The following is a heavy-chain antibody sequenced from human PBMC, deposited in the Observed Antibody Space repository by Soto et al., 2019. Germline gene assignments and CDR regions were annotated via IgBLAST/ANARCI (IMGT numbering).Heavy chain of an antibody. D-gene: IGHD2-8*01. CDR3: ARAPDIVLIRAYYYYGMDV. Sequence: GGSLRLSCAASGFTFSSYAMHWVRQAPGKGLEWVAVISYDGSNKYYADSVKGRFTISRDNSKNTLYVQMSSLRPEDTAVYYCARAPDIVLIRAYYYYGMDVWGQGTTVTVSS. V-gene: IGHV3-30-3*01. J-gene: IGHJ6*02. CDR2: ISYDGSNK. CDR1: GFTFSSYA.